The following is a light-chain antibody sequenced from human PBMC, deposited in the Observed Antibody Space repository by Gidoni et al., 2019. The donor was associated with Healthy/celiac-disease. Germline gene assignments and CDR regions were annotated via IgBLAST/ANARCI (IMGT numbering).Light chain of an antibody. Sequence: EIVLTQSPGTLSLSPGERATLSCRASQSVSSSYLAWYQQKPGQAPSLLIYGASSRATGIPDRFSGSGSGTDFTLTISRLEPEDFAVYYCQQYGSSPRGTFGQGTKVEIK. CDR2: GAS. J-gene: IGKJ1*01. CDR1: QSVSSSY. CDR3: QQYGSSPRGT. V-gene: IGKV3-20*01.